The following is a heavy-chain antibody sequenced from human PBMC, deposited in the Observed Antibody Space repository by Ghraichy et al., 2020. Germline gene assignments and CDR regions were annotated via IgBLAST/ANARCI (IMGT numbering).Heavy chain of an antibody. CDR2: ISHTSATE. V-gene: IGHV3-48*02. CDR3: VREGCYSYGSLLN. Sequence: GGSLRLSCAASGFSVSSASMNWVRQAPGKGLEWISYISHTSATEYFADSVTGRFTISRDIANNSVYLQMDSLRDEDTAVYYCVREGCYSYGSLLNWGQGTLVTVS. D-gene: IGHD5-18*01. CDR1: GFSVSSAS. J-gene: IGHJ4*02.